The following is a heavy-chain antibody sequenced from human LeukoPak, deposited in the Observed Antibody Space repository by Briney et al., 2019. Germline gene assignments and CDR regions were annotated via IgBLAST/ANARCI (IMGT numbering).Heavy chain of an antibody. V-gene: IGHV4-59*01. J-gene: IGHJ5*02. CDR1: GDSISSYY. D-gene: IGHD6-19*01. Sequence: SETLSLTCTVSGDSISSYYWSWIRQPPGKGLEWIGYIYYSGSTNYNPSLKSRVTISVDTSKNQFSLKLSSVTAADTAVYYCARDLGQWLVAGNWFDPWGQGTLVTVSS. CDR3: ARDLGQWLVAGNWFDP. CDR2: IYYSGST.